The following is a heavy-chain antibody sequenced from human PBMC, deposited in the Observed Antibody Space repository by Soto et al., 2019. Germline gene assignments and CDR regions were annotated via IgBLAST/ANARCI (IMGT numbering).Heavy chain of an antibody. CDR3: AIDPLDPDPGRGAFGI. CDR1: GGTFSSYA. Sequence: QVQLVQSGAEVKKPGSSVKVSCKASGGTFSSYAISWVRQAPGQGLEWMGGIIPIFGTANYAQKFQGRVTITADESTSTGYMEPRSLRSEDTAVYFFAIDPLDPDPGRGAFGIWGQGTMVTVSS. V-gene: IGHV1-69*01. J-gene: IGHJ3*02. CDR2: IIPIFGTA. D-gene: IGHD3-10*01.